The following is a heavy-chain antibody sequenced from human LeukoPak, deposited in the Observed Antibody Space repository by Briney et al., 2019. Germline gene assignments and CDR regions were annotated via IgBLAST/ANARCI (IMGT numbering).Heavy chain of an antibody. Sequence: SVKVSCKASGGTFSSYAISWVRQAPGQGLEWMGRIIPILGIANYAQKFQGRVTITTDESTSTAYMELSSLRSEDTAVYYCASLASGSRVDAFDIWGQGTMVTVSS. CDR3: ASLASGSRVDAFDI. CDR2: IIPILGIA. D-gene: IGHD1-26*01. V-gene: IGHV1-69*04. J-gene: IGHJ3*02. CDR1: GGTFSSYA.